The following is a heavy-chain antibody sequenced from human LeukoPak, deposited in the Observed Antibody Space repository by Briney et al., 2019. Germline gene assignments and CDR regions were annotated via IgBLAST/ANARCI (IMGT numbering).Heavy chain of an antibody. J-gene: IGHJ5*02. CDR1: GFTFSSYA. CDR3: AKGLLHLGELSLVPWFDP. CDR2: ISGSGGST. V-gene: IGHV3-23*01. D-gene: IGHD3-16*02. Sequence: GGSLRLSCAASGFTFSSYAMSWVRQAPGKGLEWVSTISGSGGSTYYTDSVKGRFTISRDNSKHTLYLQMNSLRAEDTAVYYCAKGLLHLGELSLVPWFDPWGQGTLVTVSS.